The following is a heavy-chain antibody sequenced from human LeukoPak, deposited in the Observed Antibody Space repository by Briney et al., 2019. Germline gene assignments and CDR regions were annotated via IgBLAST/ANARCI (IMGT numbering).Heavy chain of an antibody. J-gene: IGHJ4*02. CDR1: GFTVSNNH. D-gene: IGHD6-13*01. Sequence: GGSLRLSCAASGFTVSNNHMSWVRQAPGKGLEWVSAISGSGGSTYYADSVKGRFTISRDNSKNTLYLQMNSLRAEDTAVYYCAKDPEYSSSWYPDYWGQGTLVTVSS. V-gene: IGHV3-23*01. CDR2: ISGSGGST. CDR3: AKDPEYSSSWYPDY.